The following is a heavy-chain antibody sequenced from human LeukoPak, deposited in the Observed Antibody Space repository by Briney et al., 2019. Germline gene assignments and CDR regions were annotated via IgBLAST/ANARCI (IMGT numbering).Heavy chain of an antibody. J-gene: IGHJ6*03. Sequence: PSETLSLTCTVSGGSIKNYYWTWIRQPPGKGLEWIGYIYFSGSTSSNPSLKSRVTISVDTSKNQSSLRLKYVTAADTAVYYCARDVPRGTGYMDVWGKGTTVTVSS. CDR1: GGSIKNYY. D-gene: IGHD3-10*01. V-gene: IGHV4-59*01. CDR3: ARDVPRGTGYMDV. CDR2: IYFSGST.